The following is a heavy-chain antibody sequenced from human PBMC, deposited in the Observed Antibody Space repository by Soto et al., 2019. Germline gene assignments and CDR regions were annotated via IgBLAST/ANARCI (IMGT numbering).Heavy chain of an antibody. CDR1: GFTFSSYG. CDR2: IWYDGSNK. J-gene: IGHJ5*02. D-gene: IGHD1-26*01. Sequence: GGSLRLSCAESGFTFSSYGMHWVRQAPGKGLEWVAVIWYDGSNKYYADSVKGRFTISRDNSKNTLYLQMNSLRAEDTAVYYCARDASAGATGGWFDPWGQGTLVTVSS. V-gene: IGHV3-33*01. CDR3: ARDASAGATGGWFDP.